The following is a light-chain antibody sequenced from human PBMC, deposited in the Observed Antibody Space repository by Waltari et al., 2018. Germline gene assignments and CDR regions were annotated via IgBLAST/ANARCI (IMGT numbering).Light chain of an antibody. CDR1: QSISSY. J-gene: IGKJ1*01. V-gene: IGKV1-39*01. CDR2: AAS. Sequence: DIQMTQSPSPLSASVGDRVTITRRASQSISSYLNWYQQTPGIAPKVLIYAASSLQSGVPSRFSGSGSGRDFTLIISSLQPEDFATYFYQQSYSHAGTFGQGTKVEIK. CDR3: QQSYSHAGT.